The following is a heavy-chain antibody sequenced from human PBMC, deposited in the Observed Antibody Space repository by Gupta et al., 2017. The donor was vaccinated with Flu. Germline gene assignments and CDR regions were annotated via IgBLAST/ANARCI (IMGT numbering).Heavy chain of an antibody. Sequence: YATDWRGQVPGERPEWLGWINADSSDIRYLKKFKGRVTITRDTSASTAYMELSTLRPEDTAVYEGAGGSCDDTTCHMDVWGTGTT. CDR1: YA. CDR2: INADSSDI. J-gene: IGHJ6*03. D-gene: IGHD2-21*01. CDR3: AGGSCDDTTCHMDV. V-gene: IGHV1-3*01.